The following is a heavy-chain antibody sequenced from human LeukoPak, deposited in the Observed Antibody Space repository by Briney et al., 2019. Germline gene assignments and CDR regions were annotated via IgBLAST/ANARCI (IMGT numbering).Heavy chain of an antibody. J-gene: IGHJ4*02. V-gene: IGHV1-18*01. CDR3: ARGGQQLEFDY. D-gene: IGHD6-13*01. CDR1: GYTFTRNG. CDR2: ISSDNGDT. Sequence: ASVKVSCTASGYTFTRNGVSWVRQAPGQGLEWMGWISSDNGDTHYAQKLQGRVTMSTDTSTSVAYMELRSLRSDDTAVYYCARGGQQLEFDYWGQGTLVTVSS.